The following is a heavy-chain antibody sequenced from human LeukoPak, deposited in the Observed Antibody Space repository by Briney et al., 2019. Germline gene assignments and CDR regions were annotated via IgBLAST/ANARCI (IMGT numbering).Heavy chain of an antibody. D-gene: IGHD3-22*01. CDR3: AKEGDDSSGRLDY. Sequence: PGGSLRLSCAASGFTFDDYAMHWVRHTPGKGLEWVSGISWNSGHIVYADSVKGRFTISRDNAKNSLYLQMNSLRADDTALYYCAKEGDDSSGRLDYWGQGTLVTVS. V-gene: IGHV3-9*01. CDR2: ISWNSGHI. CDR1: GFTFDDYA. J-gene: IGHJ4*02.